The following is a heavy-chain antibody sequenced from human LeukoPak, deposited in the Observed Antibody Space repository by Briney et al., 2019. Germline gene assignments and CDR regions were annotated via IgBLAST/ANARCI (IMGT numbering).Heavy chain of an antibody. CDR3: AKDMTANYAFDI. V-gene: IGHV3-30*02. CDR2: IRYDGSNK. J-gene: IGHJ3*02. Sequence: GGSLRLSCAASGFTFSSYGMHWVRQAPGKGLEWVAFIRYDGSNKNYADSVKGRFTISRDNSKNTLYLQMNSLRAEDTAVYYCAKDMTANYAFDIWGQGTMVTVSS. CDR1: GFTFSSYG.